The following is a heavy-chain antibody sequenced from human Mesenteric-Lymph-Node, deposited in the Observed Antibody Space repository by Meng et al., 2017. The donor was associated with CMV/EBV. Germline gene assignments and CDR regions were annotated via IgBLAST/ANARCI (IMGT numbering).Heavy chain of an antibody. D-gene: IGHD1-26*01. J-gene: IGHJ4*02. CDR3: ERNAGANHFDY. CDR2: TYYRAKWYN. CDR1: GDSVSSNRGA. V-gene: IGHV6-1*01. Sequence: ISGDSVSSNRGAWNWIKQSRARGIEWLERTYYRAKWYNDYAISVKRRKTNNPGTSKNHFSLQLKSVTPEDTAVYYCERNAGANHFDYWGQGTLVTVSS.